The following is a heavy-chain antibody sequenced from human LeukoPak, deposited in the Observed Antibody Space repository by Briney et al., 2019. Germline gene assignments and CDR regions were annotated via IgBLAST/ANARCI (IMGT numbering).Heavy chain of an antibody. D-gene: IGHD6-19*01. J-gene: IGHJ4*02. CDR2: IYYSGST. V-gene: IGHV4-59*01. CDR1: GGSISSYY. Sequence: PSETLSLTCTVSGGSISSYYWSWIRQPPGKGLEWIGYIYYSGSTNYNPSLKSRVTISVDTSKNQFSLELSSVTAADTAVYYCARHPYSSGWYDYYFDYWGQGTLVTVSS. CDR3: ARHPYSSGWYDYYFDY.